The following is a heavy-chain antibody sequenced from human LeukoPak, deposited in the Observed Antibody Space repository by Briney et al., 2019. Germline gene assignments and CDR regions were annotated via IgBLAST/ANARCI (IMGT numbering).Heavy chain of an antibody. D-gene: IGHD1-1*01. CDR3: AASSPQNWKTHEY. CDR2: FEPEDGET. V-gene: IGHV1-24*01. CDR1: GHTFIALS. J-gene: IGHJ4*02. Sequence: ASVTVSCKVSGHTFIALSMHWVRQAPGKGVEWLGGFEPEDGETIYAQQFQGRVTMTEDTSTDTAYMELSSLRSEDTAVYYCAASSPQNWKTHEYWGQGTLVTVSS.